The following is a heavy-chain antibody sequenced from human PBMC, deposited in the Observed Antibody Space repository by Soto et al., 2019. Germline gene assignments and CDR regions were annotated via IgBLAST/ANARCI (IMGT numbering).Heavy chain of an antibody. CDR2: IYSGGST. V-gene: IGHV3-53*01. Sequence: GVSLRLSCAASGFTVSSNYMSWVRQAPGKGLEWVSVIYSGGSTYYADSVNGRFTISRDNSKNTLYLQMNSLRAEDTAVYYCARNLTGPHYYHYVMDVCGEGTTVTVSS. CDR3: ARNLTGPHYYHYVMDV. CDR1: GFTVSSNY. J-gene: IGHJ6*04.